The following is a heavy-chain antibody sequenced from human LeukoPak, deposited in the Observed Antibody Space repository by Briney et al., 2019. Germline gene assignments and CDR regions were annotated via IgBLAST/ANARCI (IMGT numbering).Heavy chain of an antibody. CDR1: GGSISSYY. V-gene: IGHV4-59*12. J-gene: IGHJ4*02. CDR3: ARDYDFWSGYYIGNFDY. D-gene: IGHD3-3*01. CDR2: IYYSGST. Sequence: PSETLSLTCTVSGGSISSYYWSWIRQPPGKGLEWIGYIYYSGSTNYNPSLKSRVTISVDTSKNQFSLKLSSVTAADTAVYYCARDYDFWSGYYIGNFDYWGQGTLVTVSS.